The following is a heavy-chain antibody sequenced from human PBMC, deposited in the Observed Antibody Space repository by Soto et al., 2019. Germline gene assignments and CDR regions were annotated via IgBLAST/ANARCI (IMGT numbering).Heavy chain of an antibody. CDR2: ISYDGSNK. Sequence: QVQLVESGGGVVQPGRSLRLSCAASGFTFSSYAMHWVRQAPGKGLEWVAVISYDGSNKYYADSVKGRFTISRDNSKNTLYLQMNSLRAEDTAVYYCARDRPWVSLYYDRSGYLGAFVICGQGTMVTVSS. J-gene: IGHJ3*02. CDR1: GFTFSSYA. V-gene: IGHV3-30-3*01. D-gene: IGHD3-22*01. CDR3: ARDRPWVSLYYDRSGYLGAFVI.